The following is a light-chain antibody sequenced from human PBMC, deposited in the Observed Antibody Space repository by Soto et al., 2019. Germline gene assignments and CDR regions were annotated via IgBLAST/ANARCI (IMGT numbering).Light chain of an antibody. CDR2: GAS. CDR3: QQFGRSTGFT. V-gene: IGKV3-20*01. J-gene: IGKJ3*01. CDR1: QSINNRY. Sequence: EIVLTQSPGTLSLSPGERATLSCRASQSINNRYLAWYHQKPGQAPRHLIYGASSRATGIPDRFSGSGYGTDLTRISSRREPEELAVYDCQQFGRSTGFTFGPGTKVDMK.